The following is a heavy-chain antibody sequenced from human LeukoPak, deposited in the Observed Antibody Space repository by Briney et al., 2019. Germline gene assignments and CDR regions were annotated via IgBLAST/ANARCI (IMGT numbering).Heavy chain of an antibody. V-gene: IGHV3-7*01. D-gene: IGHD2-15*01. Sequence: GGSLRLSCAASGFTFSDYYMGWIRQAPGKGLEWVANIKEDGREKKYVDSVKDRFTISRDNTKNLVYLQMSGLRVDDTAIYYCARDKEGGSNDHWGQGTLVTVSS. J-gene: IGHJ4*02. CDR3: ARDKEGGSNDH. CDR2: IKEDGREK. CDR1: GFTFSDYY.